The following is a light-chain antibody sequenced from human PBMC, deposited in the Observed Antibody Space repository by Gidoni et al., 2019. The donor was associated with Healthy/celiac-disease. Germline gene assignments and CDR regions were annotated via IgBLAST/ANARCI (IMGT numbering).Light chain of an antibody. CDR3: QAWDSSTAV. Sequence: SYELTQPPSVSVSPGQTASITCSGDKLGDKYACWYQQKQVLSPVLVIYQDTKRPSGIPERLSGSSSGNSAALTLSGTQAMNEADYYCQAWDSSTAVFGGGTKLTVL. CDR1: KLGDKY. J-gene: IGLJ2*01. V-gene: IGLV3-1*01. CDR2: QDT.